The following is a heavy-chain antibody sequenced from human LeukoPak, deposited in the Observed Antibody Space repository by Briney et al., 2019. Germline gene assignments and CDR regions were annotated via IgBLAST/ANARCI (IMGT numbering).Heavy chain of an antibody. V-gene: IGHV3-23*01. CDR1: GFTFSSYG. CDR3: AREGATVTPWFYFYMDV. CDR2: ISGSGGST. Sequence: GGSLRLSCAASGFTFSSYGMSWVRQAPGKGLEWVSAISGSGGSTYYADSVKRQFTISRDNSKNTLFLQMNSLRPEDTAAYYCAREGATVTPWFYFYMDVWGKGTTVTVSS. D-gene: IGHD4-17*01. J-gene: IGHJ6*03.